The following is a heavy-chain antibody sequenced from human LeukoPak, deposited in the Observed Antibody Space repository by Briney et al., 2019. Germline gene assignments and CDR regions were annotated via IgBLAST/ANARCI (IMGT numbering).Heavy chain of an antibody. CDR3: ARDRRPAITAAGFDC. J-gene: IGHJ4*02. CDR2: IYYTGTT. CDR1: GGSISNYY. V-gene: IGHV4-59*01. Sequence: SETLSLTCIVSGGSISNYYWSWIRQPPGKGLEWIGYIYYTGTTNYNPSLKSRVTISVDTSKNQFSLSLSSVTAADTAVYYCARDRRPAITAAGFDCWGQGTLVTVSS. D-gene: IGHD6-13*01.